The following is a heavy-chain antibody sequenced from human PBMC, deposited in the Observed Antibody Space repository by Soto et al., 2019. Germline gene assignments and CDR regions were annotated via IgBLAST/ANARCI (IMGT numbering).Heavy chain of an antibody. J-gene: IGHJ4*02. Sequence: QVQLLQSGAEVKKPGASVKVSCKASGYTFTGYYMHWVRQAPGQGLEWMGWINPNSGGTNYAQKFQGRVTMTSDTSISAVYMELSRLRSDDTAVYFCARDFGHDAGRDYWGQGTLVTVSS. CDR2: INPNSGGT. CDR1: GYTFTGYY. D-gene: IGHD3-10*01. V-gene: IGHV1-2*02. CDR3: ARDFGHDAGRDY.